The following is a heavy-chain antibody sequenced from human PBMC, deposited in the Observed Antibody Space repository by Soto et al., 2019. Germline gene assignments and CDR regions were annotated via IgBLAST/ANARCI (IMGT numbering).Heavy chain of an antibody. J-gene: IGHJ5*02. V-gene: IGHV3-23*01. CDR1: GFTFSSYA. CDR2: ISGSGGST. CDR3: AKDRSTYYLVPPFDP. D-gene: IGHD3-10*01. Sequence: EVQLLESGGGLVQPGGSLRLSCAASGFTFSSYAMSWVRQAPGKGLEWVSAISGSGGSTYYADSVKGRFTISRDNSNNTLSLQMNSLRAEATALYYCAKDRSTYYLVPPFDPWGQGTLVTVSS.